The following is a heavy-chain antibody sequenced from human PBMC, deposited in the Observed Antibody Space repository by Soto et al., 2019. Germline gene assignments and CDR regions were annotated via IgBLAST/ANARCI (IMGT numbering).Heavy chain of an antibody. V-gene: IGHV3-53*01. J-gene: IGHJ6*02. CDR2: IYSGGSA. CDR3: STSSRNEYHFAMDA. D-gene: IGHD6-6*01. Sequence: GSLRLSCAASGLSVSSSDMSWVRQASGKGLEWVSVIYSGGSAHDADSVKGRFTISRDNSKNTVHLQMNSLRVDDTAVYFCSTSSRNEYHFAMDAWGQGTTVTASS. CDR1: GLSVSSSD.